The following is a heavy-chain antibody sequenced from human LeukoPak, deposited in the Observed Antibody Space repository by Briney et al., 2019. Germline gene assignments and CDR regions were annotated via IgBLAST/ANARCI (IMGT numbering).Heavy chain of an antibody. CDR1: GFTFSSYG. J-gene: IGHJ4*02. CDR3: AKEGRIAAAGYLDY. CDR2: ISYDGSNK. Sequence: AGGSLRLSCAASGFTFSSYGMHWVRQAPGKGLEWVAVISYDGSNKYYADSVKGRFTIPRDNSKNTLYLQMNSLRAEDTAVYYCAKEGRIAAAGYLDYWGQGTLVTVSS. D-gene: IGHD6-13*01. V-gene: IGHV3-30*18.